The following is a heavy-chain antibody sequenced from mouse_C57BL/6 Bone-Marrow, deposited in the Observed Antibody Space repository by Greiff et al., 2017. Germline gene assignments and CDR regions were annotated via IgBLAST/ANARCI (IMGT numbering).Heavy chain of an antibody. Sequence: VTLKESGPGILQPSQTLSLSCSSSGFSLSTFGMGVGWLRPPSGKGLEWLAHLWWGDDKYYNPALKSQPTISKDTSKNRVYLQIANVDTADTATYYCARMGTGPYWGQGTSVTVSS. D-gene: IGHD4-1*01. CDR2: LWWGDDK. CDR3: ARMGTGPY. J-gene: IGHJ4*01. V-gene: IGHV8-8*01. CDR1: GFSLSTFGMG.